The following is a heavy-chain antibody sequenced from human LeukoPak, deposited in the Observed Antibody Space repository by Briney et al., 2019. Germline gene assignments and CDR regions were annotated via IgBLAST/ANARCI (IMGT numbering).Heavy chain of an antibody. D-gene: IGHD4-17*01. Sequence: ASVKVSCKASGYTFTSYGISWVRQAHGQGLEWMGWISVYNGNTNYEQKLQGRVTMTTDTSTSTVYMEVRSLRSDDTAVDYCARGKGNYGDPASFDYWGQGTLVTVSS. J-gene: IGHJ4*02. CDR1: GYTFTSYG. CDR3: ARGKGNYGDPASFDY. CDR2: ISVYNGNT. V-gene: IGHV1-18*01.